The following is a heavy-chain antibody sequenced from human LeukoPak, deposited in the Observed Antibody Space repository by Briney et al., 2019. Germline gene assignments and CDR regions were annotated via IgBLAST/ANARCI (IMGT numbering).Heavy chain of an antibody. CDR1: GFTFSSYW. V-gene: IGHV3-74*01. CDR2: INSDGSST. J-gene: IGHJ4*02. D-gene: IGHD6-13*01. CDR3: ARAPSGQLGPPDY. Sequence: GGSLRLSCAASGFTFSSYWMHWVRQAPGKGLVWVSRINSDGSSTSYADSVKGRFTISRDNAKNTLYLQMNSLRAEDTAVYYCARAPSGQLGPPDYWGQGTLVTVSS.